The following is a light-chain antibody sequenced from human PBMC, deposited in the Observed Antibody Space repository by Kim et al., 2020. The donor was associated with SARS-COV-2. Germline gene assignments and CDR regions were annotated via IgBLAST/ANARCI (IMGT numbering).Light chain of an antibody. CDR1: SSEVGGYTY. CDR2: DVS. J-gene: IGLJ1*01. CDR3: CSYAGSYTYV. Sequence: GQSITSSGTGTSSEVGGYTYVSWYQQHPDKPPKLMIYDVSERPSGVPDRFSGSKSGNTASLTISGLQADDEADYYCCSYAGSYTYVFGTGTKVTVL. V-gene: IGLV2-11*01.